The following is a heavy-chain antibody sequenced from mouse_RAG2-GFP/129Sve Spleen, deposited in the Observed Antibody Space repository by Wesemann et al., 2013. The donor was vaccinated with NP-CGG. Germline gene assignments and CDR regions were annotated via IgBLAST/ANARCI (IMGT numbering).Heavy chain of an antibody. CDR2: ISSGGSYT. V-gene: IGHV5-6*01. CDR3: ARHELGRWYFDV. J-gene: IGHJ1*01. Sequence: EVQLVESGGDLVKPGGSLKLSCAASGFTFSSYGMSWVRQTPDKRLEWVATISSGGSYTYYPDSVKGRFTISRDNAKNTLYLQMSSLKSEDTAMYYCARHELGRWYFDVWGGRRGTTGHRLL. CDR1: GFTFSSYG. D-gene: IGHD4-1*01.